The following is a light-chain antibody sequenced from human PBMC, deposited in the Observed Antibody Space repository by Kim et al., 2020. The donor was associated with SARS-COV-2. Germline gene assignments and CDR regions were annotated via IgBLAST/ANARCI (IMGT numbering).Light chain of an antibody. CDR2: DNN. V-gene: IGLV1-51*01. CDR3: GTWDSSLSAWV. Sequence: GQRVTISCSGRTSNIGNNYVSWYQQVPGAAPKLLIYDNNKRPSGIPDRFSGSKSGTSATLGINGLQTGDEADYYCGTWDSSLSAWVFGGGTQLTVL. CDR1: TSNIGNNY. J-gene: IGLJ3*02.